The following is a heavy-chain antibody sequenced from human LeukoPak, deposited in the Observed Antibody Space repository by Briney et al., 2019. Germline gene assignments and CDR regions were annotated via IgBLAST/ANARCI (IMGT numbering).Heavy chain of an antibody. J-gene: IGHJ4*02. Sequence: SQTLSLTCTVSGGSISSGDYYWSWIRQPPGKGLEWIGYICYSGSTYYNPSLKSRVTISADTSKNQFSLKLSSVTAADTAVYYCARFYYDSRGYYPDYFDYWGQGTLVTVSS. CDR3: ARFYYDSRGYYPDYFDY. D-gene: IGHD3-22*01. CDR1: GGSISSGDYY. V-gene: IGHV4-30-4*01. CDR2: ICYSGST.